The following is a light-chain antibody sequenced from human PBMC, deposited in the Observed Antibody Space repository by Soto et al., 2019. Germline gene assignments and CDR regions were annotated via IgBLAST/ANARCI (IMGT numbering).Light chain of an antibody. V-gene: IGKV1D-16*01. CDR2: ATS. Sequence: DVQLTQSPSSLSASVGDRVIITCRASRGVGRWLAWYQQKPEKAPKSLIYATSTLQSSVPSRYKGSGSWTHFSLTIRSLQPEDVATYYCQQYGSFPPTFGRGTKVEI. CDR3: QQYGSFPPT. J-gene: IGKJ1*01. CDR1: RGVGRW.